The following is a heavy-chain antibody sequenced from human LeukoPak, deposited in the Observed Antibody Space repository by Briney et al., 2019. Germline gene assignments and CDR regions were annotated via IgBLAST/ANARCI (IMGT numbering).Heavy chain of an antibody. CDR2: ISGSGANT. Sequence: GGSLRLSCAASGFTFSSYAMSWVRKAPGKGLEWVSGISGSGANTHYADSVKGRFTISRDNSRNTLFLQMNSLRAEDTAVYYCARDNKPVAGPVGYWGQGTLVTVSS. V-gene: IGHV3-23*01. D-gene: IGHD6-19*01. CDR1: GFTFSSYA. J-gene: IGHJ4*02. CDR3: ARDNKPVAGPVGY.